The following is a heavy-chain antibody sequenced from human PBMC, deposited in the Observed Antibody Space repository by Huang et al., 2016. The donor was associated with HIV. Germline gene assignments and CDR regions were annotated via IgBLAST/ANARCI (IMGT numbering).Heavy chain of an antibody. V-gene: IGHV4-34*01. J-gene: IGHJ3*02. Sequence: QVQLQQWGAGLLKPSETLSLPCAVYGWSFRGYYWGWIRQSPGKGLEWIGEINHSGSTNYSPSLKSRLTISVDTSKNQFSLKLSSVTAADTAVYYCARERMMSWLDDHDAFDIWGQGTMVTVSS. CDR3: ARERMMSWLDDHDAFDI. CDR1: GWSFRGYY. CDR2: INHSGST. D-gene: IGHD1-1*01.